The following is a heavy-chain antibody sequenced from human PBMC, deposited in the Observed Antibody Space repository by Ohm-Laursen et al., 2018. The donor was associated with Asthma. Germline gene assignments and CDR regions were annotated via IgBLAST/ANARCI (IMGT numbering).Heavy chain of an antibody. Sequence: SDTLSLTCTVSGGSFSGYYWSWIRPPPGKGLEWIGEINHSGSTNYNPSLKSRVTISVDTSKNQFSLKLSYVTAADTAVYYCARAITLGRLVVEVSWYFDLWGRGTLVTVSS. D-gene: IGHD3-16*01. CDR1: GGSFSGYY. V-gene: IGHV4-34*01. J-gene: IGHJ2*01. CDR3: ARAITLGRLVVEVSWYFDL. CDR2: INHSGST.